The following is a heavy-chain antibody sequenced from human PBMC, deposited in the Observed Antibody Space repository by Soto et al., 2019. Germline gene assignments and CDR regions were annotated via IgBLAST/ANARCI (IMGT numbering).Heavy chain of an antibody. CDR3: ARVSFGEN. D-gene: IGHD3-16*01. Sequence: PSETLSLTCGVYGGSFSGYYWSWIRQPPGKGLEWIGEINHSGSTNYNPSLKSRVTISVDTSKNQFSLKLSSVTAADTAVYYCARVSFGENWGQGTLVTVSS. CDR1: GGSFSGYY. J-gene: IGHJ4*02. CDR2: INHSGST. V-gene: IGHV4-34*01.